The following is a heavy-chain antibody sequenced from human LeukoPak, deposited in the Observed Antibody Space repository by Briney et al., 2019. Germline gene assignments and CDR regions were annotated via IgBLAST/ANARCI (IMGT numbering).Heavy chain of an antibody. V-gene: IGHV3-23*01. CDR1: GFTFSSYA. D-gene: IGHD6-19*01. CDR2: ISSSGGST. J-gene: IGHJ4*02. Sequence: GGSLRLSCAASGFTFSSYAMSWVRQAPGKGLEWVSAISSSGGSTYYADSVKGRFTISRDNSKNTLYLQVNSLRAEDTAVYCCAKGDSSGWPYYFDYWGQGTLVTVSS. CDR3: AKGDSSGWPYYFDY.